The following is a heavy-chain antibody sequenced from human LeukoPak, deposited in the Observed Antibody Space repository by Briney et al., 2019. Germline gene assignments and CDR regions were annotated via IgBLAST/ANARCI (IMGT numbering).Heavy chain of an antibody. CDR1: GFTFSDYH. D-gene: IGHD3-22*01. Sequence: PGGSLRLSCAASGFTFSDYHMNWIRQAPGKGLEWISYISPGGHTTYFADSVKGRFTLSRDNAKNSLYLRMNSLRAEDTAVYYCAREGYYDSSGYYVLGAFDIWGQGTMVTVSS. V-gene: IGHV3-11*04. CDR3: AREGYYDSSGYYVLGAFDI. J-gene: IGHJ3*02. CDR2: ISPGGHTT.